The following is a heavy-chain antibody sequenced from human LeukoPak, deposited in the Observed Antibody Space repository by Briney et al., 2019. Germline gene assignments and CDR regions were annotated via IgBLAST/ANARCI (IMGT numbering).Heavy chain of an antibody. J-gene: IGHJ4*02. Sequence: GASVKVSCKASGYTFTIYDINWVRQAPGQGLEWRGWMNPNSGNTGYAQKFQGRVTMTRNTSISTAYMELSSLRSEDTAVYYCARGVGGSYLFDYWGQGTLVTVSS. D-gene: IGHD1-26*01. CDR1: GYTFTIYD. CDR3: ARGVGGSYLFDY. V-gene: IGHV1-8*01. CDR2: MNPNSGNT.